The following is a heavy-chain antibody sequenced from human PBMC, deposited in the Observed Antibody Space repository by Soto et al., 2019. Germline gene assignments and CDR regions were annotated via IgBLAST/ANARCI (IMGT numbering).Heavy chain of an antibody. CDR2: IYYSGST. V-gene: IGHV4-59*01. D-gene: IGHD5-18*01. CDR1: GGSISSYY. Sequence: QVQLQESGPGLVKPSETLSLTCTVSGGSISSYYWSWIRQPPGKGLEWIGYIYYSGSTNYNPSLKSRVTISVDTSKNQFSLKLSSVTAADTAVYYCARGGYSYGHAFDIWGQGTMVTVSS. J-gene: IGHJ3*02. CDR3: ARGGYSYGHAFDI.